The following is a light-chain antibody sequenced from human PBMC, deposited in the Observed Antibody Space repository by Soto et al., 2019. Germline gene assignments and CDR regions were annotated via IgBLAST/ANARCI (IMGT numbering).Light chain of an antibody. CDR2: SNN. CDR3: AAWDDSLNEV. J-gene: IGLJ2*01. Sequence: QSVLTQPPSASGTPGQRVTISCSGSSSNIGSNTVNWYQQLPGTAPKLVIYSNNRRPSGVPDRFSGSKSGTSASLAISGLQSEDEADYYCAAWDDSLNEVFGGGTQLTVL. CDR1: SSNIGSNT. V-gene: IGLV1-44*01.